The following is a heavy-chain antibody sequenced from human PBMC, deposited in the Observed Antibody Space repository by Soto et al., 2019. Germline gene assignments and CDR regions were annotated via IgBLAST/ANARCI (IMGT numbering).Heavy chain of an antibody. CDR3: AREATVTNGDYYYYYMDV. Sequence: QVQLVQSGAEVKKPGSSVKVSCKASGSTFSSYTISWVRQAPGQGLEWMGRISPILDIAKYAQKFQGRVTITADNSTSTAYMERSSLRSEDTAVYYCAREATVTNGDYYYYYMDVWCKGTTVTVSS. D-gene: IGHD2-8*01. V-gene: IGHV1-69*08. CDR2: ISPILDIA. J-gene: IGHJ6*03. CDR1: GSTFSSYT.